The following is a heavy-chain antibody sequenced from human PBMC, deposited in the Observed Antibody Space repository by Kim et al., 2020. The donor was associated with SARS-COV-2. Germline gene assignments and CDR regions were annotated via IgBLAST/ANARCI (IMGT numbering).Heavy chain of an antibody. Sequence: GSLRLSCAASGFSVSGNYMTWVRQAPGKGLEWVSIIYSGGSTYYADSVRGRFTISRDDLENTLYLEMNNLRADDTAVYYCARDRQAYCGDA. CDR3: ARDRQAYCGDA. CDR1: GFSVSGNY. J-gene: IGHJ3*01. CDR2: IYSGGST. D-gene: IGHD2-21*01. V-gene: IGHV3-53*01.